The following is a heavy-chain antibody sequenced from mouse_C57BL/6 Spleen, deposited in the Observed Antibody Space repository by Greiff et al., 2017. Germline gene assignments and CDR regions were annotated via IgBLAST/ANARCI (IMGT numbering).Heavy chain of an antibody. Sequence: VQLKESGPELVKPGASVKISCKASGYTFTDYYMNWVKQSHGKSLEWIGDINPNNGGTSYNQKFKGKATLTVDKSSSTAYMELRSLTSEDSAVYYCARRELYYFDYWGQGTTLTVSS. D-gene: IGHD4-1*01. V-gene: IGHV1-26*01. CDR3: ARRELYYFDY. CDR2: INPNNGGT. CDR1: GYTFTDYY. J-gene: IGHJ2*01.